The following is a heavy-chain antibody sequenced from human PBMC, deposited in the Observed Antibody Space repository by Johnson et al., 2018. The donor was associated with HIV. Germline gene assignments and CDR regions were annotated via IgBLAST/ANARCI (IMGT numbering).Heavy chain of an antibody. CDR3: ARDPTTQYSRLTGDFGAFDI. D-gene: IGHD7-27*01. Sequence: VKLVESGGGVVRPGGSLRLSCAASGFTSDDYGMSWVRQAAGKGLEWVSGISWDGGSTGYADSVQGRFTISRDTAKNSLYLQMTHLRAEDTALYYCARDPTTQYSRLTGDFGAFDIWGQGTMVTVST. CDR1: GFTSDDYG. CDR2: ISWDGGST. J-gene: IGHJ3*02. V-gene: IGHV3-20*04.